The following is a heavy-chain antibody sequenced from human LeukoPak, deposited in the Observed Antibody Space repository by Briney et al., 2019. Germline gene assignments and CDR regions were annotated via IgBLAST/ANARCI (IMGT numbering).Heavy chain of an antibody. Sequence: SETLSLTCTVSGGSISSSSYYWGWIRQPPGKGLEWIGSIYYSGSTYYNPSLKSRVTISVDTSKNQFSLKLSSVTAADTAVYYCARVSTRWELYAFDIWGQGTMVTVSS. CDR3: ARVSTRWELYAFDI. V-gene: IGHV4-39*07. CDR1: GGSISSSSYY. J-gene: IGHJ3*02. D-gene: IGHD1-26*01. CDR2: IYYSGST.